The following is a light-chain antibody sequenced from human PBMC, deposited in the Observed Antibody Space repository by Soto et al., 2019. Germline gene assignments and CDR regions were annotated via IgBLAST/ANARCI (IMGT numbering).Light chain of an antibody. Sequence: EIVLTQSPATLSLSPGERATLSCRASQSVSSYLAWYQQKPGQAPRLLIYDASNRATGIPARFSGSGSGTDFTLPISSLEAEDFAVYYCQQRSNWPPAITFGQGTRLEIK. J-gene: IGKJ5*01. CDR3: QQRSNWPPAIT. CDR2: DAS. V-gene: IGKV3-11*01. CDR1: QSVSSY.